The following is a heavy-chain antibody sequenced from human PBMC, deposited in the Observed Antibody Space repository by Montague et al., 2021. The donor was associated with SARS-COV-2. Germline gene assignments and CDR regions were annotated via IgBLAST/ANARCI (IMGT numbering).Heavy chain of an antibody. CDR1: GTSFSGYY. Sequence: SETLSLTCAVHGTSFSGYYWNWIRQPPGKGLEWIGEINHGGSTNYSPSLKSRLTISADTSKNQFSLKLTSVAAADTAVYYCARLRDGVVPAPILGVGPYYSYYDMGVWGRGTTVTVSS. V-gene: IGHV4-34*01. CDR2: INHGGST. D-gene: IGHD3-10*01. CDR3: ARLRDGVVPAPILGVGPYYSYYDMGV. J-gene: IGHJ6*03.